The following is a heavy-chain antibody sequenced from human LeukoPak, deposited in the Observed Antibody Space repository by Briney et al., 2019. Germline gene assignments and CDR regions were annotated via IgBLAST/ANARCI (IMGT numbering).Heavy chain of an antibody. Sequence: SETLSLTCAVYGGSFSGYYWSWIRQPPGKGLEWIGSIYYSGSTYYNPSLKSRVTISVDTSKNQFSLKLSSVTAADTAVYYCARDFDERLWFSTYYFDYWGQGTLVTVSS. CDR1: GGSFSGYY. D-gene: IGHD3-10*01. V-gene: IGHV4-34*01. CDR3: ARDFDERLWFSTYYFDY. CDR2: IYYSGST. J-gene: IGHJ4*02.